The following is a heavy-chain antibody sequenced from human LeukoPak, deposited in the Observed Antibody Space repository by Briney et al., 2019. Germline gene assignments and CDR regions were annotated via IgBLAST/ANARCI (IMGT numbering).Heavy chain of an antibody. CDR3: ARGAAGSHYWFFDL. D-gene: IGHD3-16*01. J-gene: IGHJ2*01. CDR2: INAESHKT. V-gene: IGHV1-3*01. Sequence: GSVKVSCKASGYTFTNNAIHWVRQAPGQSLEWMGWINAESHKTKSAQKFQTRLSITTDTSASTVYMELSSLTSEDMAVYYCARGAAGSHYWFFDLWGRGTLLTVSS. CDR1: GYTFTNNA.